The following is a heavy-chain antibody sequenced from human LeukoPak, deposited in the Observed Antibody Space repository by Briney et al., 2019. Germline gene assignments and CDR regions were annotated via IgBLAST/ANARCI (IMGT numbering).Heavy chain of an antibody. J-gene: IGHJ4*02. CDR3: AREELRLTGTPLDY. CDR2: INTNTGGT. V-gene: IGHV1-2*02. D-gene: IGHD3-9*01. Sequence: ASVKVSCKASGFSFSGNYMHWVRHAPGQGLEWMGWINTNTGGTHYAQKVQGRVTVTMDTAISTAYMELSTLRSDDTAVYYCAREELRLTGTPLDYYGQGTLVAVSS. CDR1: GFSFSGNY.